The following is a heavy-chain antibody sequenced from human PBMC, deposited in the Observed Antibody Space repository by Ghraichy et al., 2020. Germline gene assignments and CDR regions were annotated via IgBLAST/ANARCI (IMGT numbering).Heavy chain of an antibody. CDR1: GFTFSSYW. CDR3: ARPTVGFLEWLLWGWRAFDI. V-gene: IGHV3-7*01. D-gene: IGHD3-3*01. Sequence: GGSLRLSCAASGFTFSSYWMSWVRQAPGKGLEWVANIKQDGSEKYYVDSVKGRFTISRDNAKNSLYLQMNSLRAEDTAVYYCARPTVGFLEWLLWGWRAFDIWGQGTMVTVSS. J-gene: IGHJ3*02. CDR2: IKQDGSEK.